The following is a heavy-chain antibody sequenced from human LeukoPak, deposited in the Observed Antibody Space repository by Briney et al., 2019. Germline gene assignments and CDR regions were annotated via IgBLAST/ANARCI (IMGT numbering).Heavy chain of an antibody. D-gene: IGHD4/OR15-4a*01. J-gene: IGHJ4*02. CDR1: GFTFSTYS. CDR3: AKDHAAAGAPDL. Sequence: PGGSLRLSCAASGFTFSTYSMNWVRQAPGKGLEWVSSIRESGTSAYYADSVKGRFTVSRDNSKGTVSLQMERLRTEDTAVYYCAKDHAAAGAPDLWGQGTLVTVSS. V-gene: IGHV3-23*01. CDR2: IRESGTSA.